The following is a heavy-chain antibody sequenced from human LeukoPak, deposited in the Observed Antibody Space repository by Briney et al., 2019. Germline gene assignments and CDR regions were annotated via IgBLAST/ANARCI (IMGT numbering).Heavy chain of an antibody. CDR2: INHSGST. CDR3: ARASNPRMKFDY. V-gene: IGHV4-34*01. D-gene: IGHD1-14*01. J-gene: IGHJ4*02. CDR1: GGSFSGYY. Sequence: SETLSLTCAVYGGSFSGYYWSWIRQPPGKGLEWIGEINHSGSTNYNPSLKSRVTISVDTSKNQFSLKLSSVTAADTAVYYCARASNPRMKFDYWGQGTLVTVSS.